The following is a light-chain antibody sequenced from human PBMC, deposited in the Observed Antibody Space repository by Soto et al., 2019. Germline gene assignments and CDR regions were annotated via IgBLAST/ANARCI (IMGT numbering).Light chain of an antibody. Sequence: QAVVTQPPSVSGAPGQRVTISCTGSSSNIGAGYDVHWYQQLPGTAPKLLIYGNSNRPSGVPDRFSGSKSGTSASLAITGLQAEDEADYYCQSYDSSLSGLYVFGTGTKVPVL. CDR2: GNS. CDR1: SSNIGAGYD. CDR3: QSYDSSLSGLYV. J-gene: IGLJ1*01. V-gene: IGLV1-40*01.